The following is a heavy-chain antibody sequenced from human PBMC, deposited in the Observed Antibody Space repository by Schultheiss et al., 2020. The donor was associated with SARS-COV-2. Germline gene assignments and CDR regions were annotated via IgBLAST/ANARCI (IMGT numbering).Heavy chain of an antibody. D-gene: IGHD3-22*01. CDR1: GGTFSSYA. V-gene: IGHV1-69*04. CDR3: ARDYDSSGYTDY. CDR2: IIPIFGIA. Sequence: SVKVSCKASGGTFSSYAISWVRQAPGQGLEWMGRIIPIFGIANYAQKFQGRVTITADKSTSTAYMELSSLRSEDTAVYYCARDYDSSGYTDYWGQGTLVTVSS. J-gene: IGHJ4*02.